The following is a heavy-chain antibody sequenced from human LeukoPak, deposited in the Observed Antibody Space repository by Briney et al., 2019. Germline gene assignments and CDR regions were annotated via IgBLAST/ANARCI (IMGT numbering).Heavy chain of an antibody. CDR1: GFLFSAYS. D-gene: IGHD3-3*01. CDR3: ARGVTEDTGVAQFDS. V-gene: IGHV3-30*04. CDR2: VSYDGTNK. J-gene: IGHJ4*02. Sequence: GTSLRLSCAASGFLFSAYSMHWVRQAPGKGLEWVAVVSYDGTNKNYADSVKGRFSISRDNFKNTVYLQMNNLRPEDTAVYYCARGVTEDTGVAQFDSWGQGVLVTVSS.